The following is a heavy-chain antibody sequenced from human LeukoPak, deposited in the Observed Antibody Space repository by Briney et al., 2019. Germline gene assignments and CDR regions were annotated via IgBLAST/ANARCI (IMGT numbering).Heavy chain of an antibody. CDR3: GRGGTEAFDI. V-gene: IGHV3-21*01. Sequence: PGGSLRLSCAASGFTFSTYRMNWVRQAPGKGLEWVSSISSSSSYIYYADSVKGRFTISRDNAKNSLYLQMNSLRVEDTAVYYCGRGGTEAFDIWGQGTMVTVSS. CDR2: ISSSSSYI. D-gene: IGHD1-1*01. J-gene: IGHJ3*02. CDR1: GFTFSTYR.